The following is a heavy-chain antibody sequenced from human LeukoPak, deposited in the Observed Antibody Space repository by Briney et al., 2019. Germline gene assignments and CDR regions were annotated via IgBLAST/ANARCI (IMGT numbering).Heavy chain of an antibody. CDR3: ARDFGRSSSSPSRLGWFDP. CDR1: GYTFTSYD. D-gene: IGHD6-6*01. V-gene: IGHV1-8*01. J-gene: IGHJ5*02. Sequence: ASVKVSCKASGYTFTSYDINWVRQATGQGREWMGWMNPNSGNTGYAQKFQGRVTMTRNTSISTAYMELSSLRSEDTAVYYCARDFGRSSSSPSRLGWFDPWGQGTLVTVSS. CDR2: MNPNSGNT.